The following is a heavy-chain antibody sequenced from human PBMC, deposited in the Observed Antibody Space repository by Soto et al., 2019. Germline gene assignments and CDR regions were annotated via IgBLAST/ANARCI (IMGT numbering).Heavy chain of an antibody. V-gene: IGHV4-34*01. CDR2: INHSGST. CDR3: ARMSATVDLLFDY. CDR1: GGSFSGYY. D-gene: IGHD4-17*01. J-gene: IGHJ4*02. Sequence: SETLSLTCAVYGGSFSGYYWSWIRQPPGKGLEWIGEINHSGSTNYNPSLKSRVTISVDTSKNQFSLKLSSVTAADPAVYYCARMSATVDLLFDYWGQGTLVTVSS.